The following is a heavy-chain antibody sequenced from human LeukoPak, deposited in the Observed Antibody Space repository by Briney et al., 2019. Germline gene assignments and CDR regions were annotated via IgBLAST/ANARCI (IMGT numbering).Heavy chain of an antibody. D-gene: IGHD3-22*01. CDR2: ISGDGGST. Sequence: GGSLRLSCAASGFTFDDYAMHWVRHAPGKGLEWVSLISGDGGSTYYADSVKGRFTISRDNSKNSLYLQMNSLRTEDTALYYCTKTYYYDSSGYDYWGQGTLVTVSS. V-gene: IGHV3-43*02. CDR1: GFTFDDYA. CDR3: TKTYYYDSSGYDY. J-gene: IGHJ4*02.